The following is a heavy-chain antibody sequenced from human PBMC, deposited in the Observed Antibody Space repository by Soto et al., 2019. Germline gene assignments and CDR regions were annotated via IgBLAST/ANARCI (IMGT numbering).Heavy chain of an antibody. CDR2: ISGSGGDT. CDR1: GFNFSNYA. D-gene: IGHD2-15*01. J-gene: IGHJ3*01. V-gene: IGHV3-23*01. CDR3: ARELGYCSGGSCYMDGAFDF. Sequence: GSLRLSCVASGFNFSNYAMSWVRQAPGKGLEWVSVISGSGGDTHYADSVKGRFSISRDNSKNTLYLQMNSLRAEDTAVYCCARELGYCSGGSCYMDGAFDFWGQGTMVTVSS.